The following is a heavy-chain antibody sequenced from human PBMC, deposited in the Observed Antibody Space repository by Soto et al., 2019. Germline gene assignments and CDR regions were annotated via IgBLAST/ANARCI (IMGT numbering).Heavy chain of an antibody. CDR1: GGTFSSYA. V-gene: IGHV1-69*13. J-gene: IGHJ6*02. CDR2: IIPIFGTA. CDR3: ARDRYCSGGSCYYVSYYYGMDV. Sequence: SVKVSCKASGGTFSSYAISWVRQAPGQGLEWMGGIIPIFGTANYAQKFQGRVTITADESTSTAYMELSSLRSEDTAVYYCARDRYCSGGSCYYVSYYYGMDVWGQGTTVTVSS. D-gene: IGHD2-15*01.